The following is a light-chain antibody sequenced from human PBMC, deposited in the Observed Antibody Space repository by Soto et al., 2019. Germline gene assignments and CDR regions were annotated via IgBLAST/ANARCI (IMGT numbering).Light chain of an antibody. Sequence: QSALTQPPSLSRTPGQRVTISCSGSNSSIGRYSVNWYQHFPGTAPKILIYSDDERPSGVPDRFSGSKSGTSASLAISGLHSEDEAKYYCAAWDDNLNGPPFGGGTKVTVL. CDR3: AAWDDNLNGPP. V-gene: IGLV1-44*01. J-gene: IGLJ3*02. CDR2: SDD. CDR1: NSSIGRYS.